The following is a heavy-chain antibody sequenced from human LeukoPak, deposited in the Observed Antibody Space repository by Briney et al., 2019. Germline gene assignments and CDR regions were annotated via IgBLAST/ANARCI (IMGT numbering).Heavy chain of an antibody. CDR1: RFPLSRHA. CDR2: VGGSAGRT. Sequence: PGGSVRLSRAASRFPLSRHAMSGVPQAPGKGLEGVTVVGGSAGRTYYADSAKGRVTIPRDNSKSTVYVRVNSPRAEDTAVYYCAKDLLSATIDYPFDCWGQGSLVTVSS. D-gene: IGHD5-12*01. J-gene: IGHJ4*02. CDR3: AKDLLSATIDYPFDC. V-gene: IGHV3-23*01.